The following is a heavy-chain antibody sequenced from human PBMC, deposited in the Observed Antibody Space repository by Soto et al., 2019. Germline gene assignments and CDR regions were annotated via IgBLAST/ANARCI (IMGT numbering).Heavy chain of an antibody. CDR1: GYSFTSYW. CDR2: IYPGDSGT. J-gene: IGHJ6*02. D-gene: IGHD6-25*01. Sequence: PGESLKISCKGSGYSFTSYWIGWVRQMPGKGLEWMGIIYPGDSGTRYSPSFQGQVTISADKSISTAYLQWSSLKASDTAMYYCARRNSSVYYYYGMDVWGQGTTVTVSS. V-gene: IGHV5-51*01. CDR3: ARRNSSVYYYYGMDV.